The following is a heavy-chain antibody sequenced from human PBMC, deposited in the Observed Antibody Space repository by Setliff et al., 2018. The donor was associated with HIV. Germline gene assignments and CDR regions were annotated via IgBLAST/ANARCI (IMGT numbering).Heavy chain of an antibody. V-gene: IGHV3-7*01. J-gene: IGHJ4*02. CDR1: RFDFNNYW. CDR2: IGQDGSGK. Sequence: GGSLRLSCAASRFDFNNYWMCWVRQAPGKGLEWVANIGQDGSGKNYVDSVKGRFTISRDNAKNSMDLQMNSLRAEETAIYYCVRDGETDDYQNRDYYRGYWGQGTLVTVSS. D-gene: IGHD3-22*01. CDR3: VRDGETDDYQNRDYYRGY.